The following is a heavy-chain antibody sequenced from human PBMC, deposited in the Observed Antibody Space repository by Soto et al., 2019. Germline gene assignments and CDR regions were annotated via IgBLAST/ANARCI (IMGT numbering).Heavy chain of an antibody. CDR1: GFTFSDYY. CDR2: ISSSGSTI. CDR3: VREDTGWYSPGYFDF. J-gene: IGHJ4*03. V-gene: IGHV3-11*01. D-gene: IGHD6-19*01. Sequence: PGGSLRLSCAASGFTFSDYYMSWIRQAPGKGLEWVSYISSSGSTIYYADSVKGRFTISRDNAKNSLYLQMNSLRAEDTAVYYCVREDTGWYSPGYFDFWGRGTMVTVSS.